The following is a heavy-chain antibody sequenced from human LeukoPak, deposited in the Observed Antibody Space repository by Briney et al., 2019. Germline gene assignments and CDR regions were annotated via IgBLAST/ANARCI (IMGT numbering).Heavy chain of an antibody. Sequence: PGGSLRLSCAASGFTFSGYAMHWVRQAPGKGLEWVAVISYDGSNKYYADSVKGRFTISRDNSKNTLYLQMNSLRAEDTAVYYCARGGDYGDFNGMDVCGKGTTVTVSS. D-gene: IGHD4-17*01. CDR2: ISYDGSNK. CDR3: ARGGDYGDFNGMDV. CDR1: GFTFSGYA. V-gene: IGHV3-30*04. J-gene: IGHJ6*04.